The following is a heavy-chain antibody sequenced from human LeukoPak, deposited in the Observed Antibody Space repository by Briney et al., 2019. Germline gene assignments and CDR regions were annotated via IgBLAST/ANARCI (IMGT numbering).Heavy chain of an antibody. V-gene: IGHV3-30-3*01. CDR3: ARDQGLHYGMAV. CDR2: ISYDGSNK. CDR1: GFTFSSYA. J-gene: IGHJ6*02. Sequence: GRSLRLSCAASGFTFSSYAMHWVRQAPGKGLEWVAVISYDGSNKYYADSVKGRFTISRDNSKNTLYLQMNSLRAEDTAVYYCARDQGLHYGMAVWGQGTTVTVYS.